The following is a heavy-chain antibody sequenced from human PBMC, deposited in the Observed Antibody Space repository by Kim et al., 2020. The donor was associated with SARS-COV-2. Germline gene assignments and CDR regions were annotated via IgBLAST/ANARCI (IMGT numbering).Heavy chain of an antibody. CDR2: ISSSSSTI. Sequence: GGSLRLSCAASGFTFSSYSMNWVRQAPGKGLEWVSYISSSSSTIYYADSVKGRFTISRDNAKNSLYLQMNSLRDEDTAVYYCARDLVVAAIGYYYGMDVWGQGTTVTVSS. D-gene: IGHD2-15*01. CDR3: ARDLVVAAIGYYYGMDV. V-gene: IGHV3-48*02. J-gene: IGHJ6*02. CDR1: GFTFSSYS.